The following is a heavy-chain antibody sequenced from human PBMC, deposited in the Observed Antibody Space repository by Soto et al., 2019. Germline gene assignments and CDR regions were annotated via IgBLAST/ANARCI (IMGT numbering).Heavy chain of an antibody. Sequence: SETLSLTCAVSGGSISSGGYSWSWIRQPPGKGLEWIGYMYHSGSTYYNPSLKSRVTISVDTSKNQFSLKLSSVTAADTAVYYCARASSTRGYSYGYWFEPWGQGTLVTVSS. D-gene: IGHD5-18*01. CDR2: MYHSGST. CDR3: ARASSTRGYSYGYWFEP. V-gene: IGHV4-30-2*01. J-gene: IGHJ5*02. CDR1: GGSISSGGYS.